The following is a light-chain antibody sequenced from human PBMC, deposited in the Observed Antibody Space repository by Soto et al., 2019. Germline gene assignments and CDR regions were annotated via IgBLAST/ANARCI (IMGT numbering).Light chain of an antibody. J-gene: IGKJ1*01. CDR1: QSISSW. V-gene: IGKV1-33*01. Sequence: DIQMTQSPSTLSASVVDRVTITCLASQSISSWLAWYQQKPGKAPKLLIYDASNLETGVPSRFSGSGSGTDFTFTISSLQPEDIATYYCQQYDNLRRTFGQGTKVDIK. CDR3: QQYDNLRRT. CDR2: DAS.